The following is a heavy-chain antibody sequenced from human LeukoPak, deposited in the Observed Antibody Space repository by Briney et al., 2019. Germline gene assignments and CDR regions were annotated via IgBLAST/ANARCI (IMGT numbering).Heavy chain of an antibody. CDR3: AKDLGCSGGSCYPIPSYYHGMDV. Sequence: GGSLRLSCAASGFTFSSYAMSWVRQAPGKGLEWVSAISGSGGSTYYADSVKGRFTISRDNSKNTLYLQMNSLRAEDTAVYYCAKDLGCSGGSCYPIPSYYHGMDVWGQGTTVTVSS. CDR1: GFTFSSYA. V-gene: IGHV3-23*01. D-gene: IGHD2-15*01. J-gene: IGHJ6*02. CDR2: ISGSGGST.